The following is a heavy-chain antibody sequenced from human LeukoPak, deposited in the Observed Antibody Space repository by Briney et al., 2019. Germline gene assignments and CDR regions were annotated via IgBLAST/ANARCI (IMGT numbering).Heavy chain of an antibody. V-gene: IGHV3-48*03. J-gene: IGHJ6*03. Sequence: GGSLRLSCAASGFTFSSYEMNWVRQAPGKGLEWVSYISSSGSTIYYADSVKGRFIISRDNAKNSMYLQMNSLRADDTAVYYCARDHTGYEYGSFTYHYQYMDVWGKGTTVTVSS. CDR2: ISSSGSTI. D-gene: IGHD5-12*01. CDR1: GFTFSSYE. CDR3: ARDHTGYEYGSFTYHYQYMDV.